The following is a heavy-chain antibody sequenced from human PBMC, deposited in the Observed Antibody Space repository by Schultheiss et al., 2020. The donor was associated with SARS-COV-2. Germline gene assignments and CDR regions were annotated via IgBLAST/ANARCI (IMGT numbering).Heavy chain of an antibody. V-gene: IGHV3-53*01. D-gene: IGHD5-12*01. Sequence: GESLKISCAASGFTVSSNYMSWVRQAPGKGLEWVSVIYSGGSTYYADSVKGRFTISRDNSKNTLYLQMNSLRAEDTAVYYCARSIVATDFDYWGQGTLVTVSS. CDR1: GFTVSSNY. CDR2: IYSGGST. CDR3: ARSIVATDFDY. J-gene: IGHJ4*02.